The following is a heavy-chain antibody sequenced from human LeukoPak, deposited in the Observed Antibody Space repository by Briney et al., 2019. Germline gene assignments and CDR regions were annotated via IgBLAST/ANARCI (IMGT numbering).Heavy chain of an antibody. CDR3: ARLSTRLLDH. D-gene: IGHD3-3*01. V-gene: IGHV5-51*01. CDR1: GYSFAWYW. J-gene: IGHJ4*02. Sequence: GESLKIFCKGSGYSFAWYWIGWVRQMPGKGLEWMGIIYPGDSETRYSPSFQGQVTMSVDKSSSTAYLQWATLKASDTAIYFCARLSTRLLDHWGQGTRVTVSS. CDR2: IYPGDSET.